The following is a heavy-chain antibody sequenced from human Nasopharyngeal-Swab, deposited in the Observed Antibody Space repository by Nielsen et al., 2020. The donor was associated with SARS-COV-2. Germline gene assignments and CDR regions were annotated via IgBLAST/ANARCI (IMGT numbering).Heavy chain of an antibody. Sequence: GGSLRLSCAASGFTFSSYAMHWVRQAPGKGLEWVAVISYDGSNKYYADSVKGRFTISRDNPKNTLYLQMNSLRAEDTAVYYCAREGGLVRFWDYWGQGTLVTVSS. V-gene: IGHV3-30-3*01. CDR1: GFTFSSYA. J-gene: IGHJ4*02. CDR2: ISYDGSNK. D-gene: IGHD3-16*01. CDR3: AREGGLVRFWDY.